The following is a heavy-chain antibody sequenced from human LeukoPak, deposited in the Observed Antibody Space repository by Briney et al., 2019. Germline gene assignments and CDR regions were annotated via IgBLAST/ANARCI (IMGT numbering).Heavy chain of an antibody. CDR3: ARRRYSVMVSPFDY. Sequence: PPETLSLTCTVSGGSISSGGYYWSWIRQHPGKGLEWIGYIYYSGSTYYNPSLKSRVTISVDTSKNQFSLKLSSVTAADTAVYYCARRRYSVMVSPFDYWGQGTLVTVSS. J-gene: IGHJ4*02. V-gene: IGHV4-31*03. CDR2: IYYSGST. CDR1: GGSISSGGYY. D-gene: IGHD2-8*01.